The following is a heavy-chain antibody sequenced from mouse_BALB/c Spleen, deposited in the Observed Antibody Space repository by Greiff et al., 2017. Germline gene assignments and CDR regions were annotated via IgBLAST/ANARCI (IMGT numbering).Heavy chain of an antibody. D-gene: IGHD2-3*01. CDR2: IWGDGST. CDR3: ARVPDGYYPYYFDY. Sequence: VQGVESGPGLVAPSQSLSITCTVSGFSLTGYGVNWVRQPPGKGLEWLGMIWGDGSTDYNSALKSRLSISKDNSKSQVFLKMNSLQTDDTARYYCARVPDGYYPYYFDYWGQGTTLTVSS. V-gene: IGHV2-6-7*01. J-gene: IGHJ2*01. CDR1: GFSLTGYG.